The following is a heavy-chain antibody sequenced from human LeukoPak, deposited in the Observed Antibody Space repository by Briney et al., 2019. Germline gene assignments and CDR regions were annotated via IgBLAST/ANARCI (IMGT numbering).Heavy chain of an antibody. D-gene: IGHD2-8*01. CDR2: IRSSGSTI. V-gene: IGHV3-11*04. CDR3: ARGLRYCTNGVCYTRMEADYFDY. Sequence: GGSLRLSCAVPGFTFSDYYMSWIRQAPGKGLEWVSHIRSSGSTIYYADSVKGRFTISRDNAKNSLYLQMNSLRAEDTAVYYCARGLRYCTNGVCYTRMEADYFDYWGQGTLVTVSS. J-gene: IGHJ4*02. CDR1: GFTFSDYY.